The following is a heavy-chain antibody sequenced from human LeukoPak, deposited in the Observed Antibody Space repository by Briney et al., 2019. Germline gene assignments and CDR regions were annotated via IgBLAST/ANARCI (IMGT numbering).Heavy chain of an antibody. Sequence: KPGESRKISCQVSGYTFTTYWIGWVRQMPGKGLEWMGIIHPGDSDIRYSPSFKGQVTISADKSISTAYLQWSNLKASDTAMYYCARQITISHFDYWGQGTLVTVSS. V-gene: IGHV5-51*01. CDR2: IHPGDSDI. CDR1: GYTFTTYW. J-gene: IGHJ4*02. CDR3: ARQITISHFDY. D-gene: IGHD3-3*01.